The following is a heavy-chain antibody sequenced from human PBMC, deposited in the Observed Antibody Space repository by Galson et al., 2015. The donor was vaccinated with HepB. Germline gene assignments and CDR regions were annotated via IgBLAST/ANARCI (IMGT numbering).Heavy chain of an antibody. Sequence: SVKVSCKASGGTFSSYAISWVRQAPGQGLEWMGWINLYNGNTNYAQKFQGRVTMTTDTSTSTAYMELRSLRSDDTAVYYCARNVNYGSGNYFSYGMDVWGQGTTVTVSS. CDR1: GGTFSSYA. J-gene: IGHJ6*02. CDR3: ARNVNYGSGNYFSYGMDV. CDR2: INLYNGNT. V-gene: IGHV1-18*01. D-gene: IGHD3-10*01.